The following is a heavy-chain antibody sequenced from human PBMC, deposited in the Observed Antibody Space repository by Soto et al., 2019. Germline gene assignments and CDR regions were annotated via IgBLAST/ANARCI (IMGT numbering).Heavy chain of an antibody. V-gene: IGHV5-51*01. CDR1: GYSFTSYW. D-gene: IGHD3-22*01. CDR3: ARFAASGYRYHYYMDV. J-gene: IGHJ6*03. Sequence: GESLKISCKGSGYSFTSYWIGWVRQMPGKGLEWMGIIYPGDSDTRYSPSFQGQVTISADKSISTAYLQWSSLKASDTAMYYCARFAASGYRYHYYMDVWGKGTTVTVSS. CDR2: IYPGDSDT.